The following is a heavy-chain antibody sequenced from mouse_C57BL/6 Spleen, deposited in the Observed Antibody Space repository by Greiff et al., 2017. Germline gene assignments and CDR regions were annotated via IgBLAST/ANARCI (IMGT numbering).Heavy chain of an antibody. CDR3: ELGRFAD. J-gene: IGHJ3*01. CDR2: IYPGSGST. Sequence: VQLQQPGAELVTPGASVKMSCKASGYTFTSYWITWVKQRPGHGLEWIGDIYPGSGSTNYNEKFKRKATLTVDTSSSTAYMQLSSLTSEDAAVDYWELGRFADWGQGTLVTGSA. CDR1: GYTFTSYW. D-gene: IGHD4-1*01. V-gene: IGHV1-55*01.